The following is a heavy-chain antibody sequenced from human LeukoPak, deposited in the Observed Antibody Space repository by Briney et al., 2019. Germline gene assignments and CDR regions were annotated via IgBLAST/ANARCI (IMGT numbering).Heavy chain of an antibody. D-gene: IGHD1-1*01. V-gene: IGHV3-23*01. J-gene: IGHJ4*02. CDR2: ISGGGGST. CDR3: AKDGTRYSTFYFDY. CDR1: GITFSISA. Sequence: GGSLRLSCAASGITFSISAMAWVRQAPGKGLEWVSAISGGGGSTHYADSVKGRFTIPRDNSKNTLYLQMNSLRAEDTAVYYCAKDGTRYSTFYFDYWGQGTLVTVSS.